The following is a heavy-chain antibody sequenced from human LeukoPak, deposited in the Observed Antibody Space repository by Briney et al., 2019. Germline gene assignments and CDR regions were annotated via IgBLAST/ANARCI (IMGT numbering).Heavy chain of an antibody. CDR3: ARDLGYYGSGSWFPFDY. J-gene: IGHJ4*02. CDR1: GFTFSSYG. Sequence: GGSLRLSCGGSGFTFSSYGMHWVLQAPGKGLEWVSYISSSSSTIYYADSVKGRFTISRDNAKNSLYLQMNSLRAEDTAVYYCARDLGYYGSGSWFPFDYWGQGTLVTVSS. CDR2: ISSSSSTI. V-gene: IGHV3-48*01. D-gene: IGHD3-10*01.